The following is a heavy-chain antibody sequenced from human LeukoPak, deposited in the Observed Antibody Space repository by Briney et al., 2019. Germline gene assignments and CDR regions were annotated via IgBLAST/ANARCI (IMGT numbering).Heavy chain of an antibody. V-gene: IGHV1-46*01. CDR1: GYTFTTYY. J-gene: IGHJ4*02. CDR3: ARDFPYGDYDPIDY. CDR2: IYPSGGST. Sequence: ASVKVSCRASGYTFTTYYVHWVRQAPGQGLEWMGIIYPSGGSTSYAQKFQGRVTMTRDTSTSTVYMELNSLRSDDTAVYYCARDFPYGDYDPIDYWGQGTLVTVSS. D-gene: IGHD4-17*01.